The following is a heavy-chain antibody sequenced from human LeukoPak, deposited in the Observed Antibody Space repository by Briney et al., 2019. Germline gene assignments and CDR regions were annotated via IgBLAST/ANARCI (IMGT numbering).Heavy chain of an antibody. CDR3: AKERSWNAPPGSYFDY. Sequence: GGSLRLSCAASGFSFGSYAMSWVRQAAGKGLEWVSEICGSVSGSGDCTHYADSVKGRFTISRDNSKNTLYLQMNSLRAEDTAVYYCAKERSWNAPPGSYFDYWGQGTLVTVSS. V-gene: IGHV3-23*01. CDR2: ICGSVSGSGDCT. J-gene: IGHJ4*02. CDR1: GFSFGSYA. D-gene: IGHD1-1*01.